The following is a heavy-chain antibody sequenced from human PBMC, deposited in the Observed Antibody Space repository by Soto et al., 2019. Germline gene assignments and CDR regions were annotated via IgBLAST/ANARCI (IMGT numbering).Heavy chain of an antibody. Sequence: GASVKVSCKASGYTFTSYGISWVRQAPGQGLEWMGWISAYNGNKYYADSVKGRFTISRDNSKNTLYLQMNSLRAEDTAVYYCARDEGPGGFDYWGQGTLVTVSS. CDR3: ARDEGPGGFDY. CDR2: ISAYNGNK. V-gene: IGHV1-18*01. J-gene: IGHJ4*02. CDR1: GYTFTSYG. D-gene: IGHD2-15*01.